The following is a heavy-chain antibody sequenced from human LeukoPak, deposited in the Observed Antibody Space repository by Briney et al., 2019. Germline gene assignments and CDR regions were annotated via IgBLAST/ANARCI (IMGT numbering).Heavy chain of an antibody. V-gene: IGHV3-21*01. Sequence: PGGSLRLSCAASGFTFSSYSMNWVRQAPGKGLEWVSSISSSSSYIYYADSVKGRFTISRDNAKNSLYLQMNSLRAEDTAVYYCARHPSYYYDSSGYYDYWGQGTLVTVSS. CDR1: GFTFSSYS. D-gene: IGHD3-22*01. CDR2: ISSSSSYI. CDR3: ARHPSYYYDSSGYYDY. J-gene: IGHJ4*02.